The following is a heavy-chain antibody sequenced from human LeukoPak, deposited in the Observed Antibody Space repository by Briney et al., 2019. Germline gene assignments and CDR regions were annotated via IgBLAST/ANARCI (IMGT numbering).Heavy chain of an antibody. CDR2: IHPSGML. J-gene: IGHJ4*02. Sequence: SETLSLTCTVSGASFNSDDQCWHWIRQSPGKGLEWIVSIHPSGMLYNNPSLESRVTMSRDTSKNQFSLNLNSVTAADTAVYFCSRGLDSRKLGYWGQGILVTVSS. CDR1: GASFNSDDQC. V-gene: IGHV4-31*03. CDR3: SRGLDSRKLGY. D-gene: IGHD3-22*01.